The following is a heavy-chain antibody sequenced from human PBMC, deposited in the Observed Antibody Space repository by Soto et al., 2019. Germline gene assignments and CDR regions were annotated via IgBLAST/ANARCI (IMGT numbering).Heavy chain of an antibody. V-gene: IGHV3-30*03. D-gene: IGHD5-12*01. CDR1: GFTFSSYG. CDR3: TTDRGVATIGHGMEV. CDR2: ISYDGSYK. J-gene: IGHJ6*02. Sequence: QVQLVESGGGVVQPGRSLRLSCVASGFTFSSYGMHWVRQAPGKGLEWLAIISYDGSYKYYADSVKGRFTISRDNSKNTLYLQMNSLRAEDTAVYYCTTDRGVATIGHGMEVWGQGTTVTVSS.